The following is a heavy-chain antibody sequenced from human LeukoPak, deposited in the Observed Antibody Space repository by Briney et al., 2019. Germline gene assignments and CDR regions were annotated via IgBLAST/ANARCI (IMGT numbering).Heavy chain of an antibody. J-gene: IGHJ6*03. CDR1: GFTFSSHS. CDR2: ISSSSSYI. V-gene: IGHV3-21*01. D-gene: IGHD3-10*01. CDR3: ARDQSLLWFGELLEKYYYYYMDV. Sequence: PGGSLRLSCAASGFTFSSHSMSWVRQAPGKGLEWVSSISSSSSYIYYADSVKGRFTISRDNAKNSLYLQMNSLRAEDTAVYYCARDQSLLWFGELLEKYYYYYMDVWGKGTTVTVSS.